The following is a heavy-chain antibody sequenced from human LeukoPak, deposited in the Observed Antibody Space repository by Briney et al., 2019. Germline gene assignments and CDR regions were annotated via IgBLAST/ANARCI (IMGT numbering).Heavy chain of an antibody. V-gene: IGHV4-59*06. J-gene: IGHJ3*02. CDR1: GGSISSYY. Sequence: SETLSLTCTVSGGSISSYYWSWIRQVPGKGLEWIGYINHSGATYYSPSLRSRATISVDTSKNHFSLKLRSVTAADTAVYYCARDNLFRVFIYPGAFDIWGLGTLVTVSS. CDR3: ARDNLFRVFIYPGAFDI. CDR2: INHSGAT. D-gene: IGHD3-10*02.